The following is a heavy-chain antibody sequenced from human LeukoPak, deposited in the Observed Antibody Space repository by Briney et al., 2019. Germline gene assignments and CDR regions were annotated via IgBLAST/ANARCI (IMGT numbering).Heavy chain of an antibody. CDR1: GFTFSSYS. Sequence: PGGSLRLSCAASGFTFSSYSMNWVRQAPGKGLEWVSSISSSSSYIYCADSVKGRFTISRDNAKNSLYLQMNSLRAEDTAVYYCARGEYYDSSGYSTSKDAFDIWGQGTMVTVSS. CDR3: ARGEYYDSSGYSTSKDAFDI. D-gene: IGHD3-22*01. V-gene: IGHV3-21*01. J-gene: IGHJ3*02. CDR2: ISSSSSYI.